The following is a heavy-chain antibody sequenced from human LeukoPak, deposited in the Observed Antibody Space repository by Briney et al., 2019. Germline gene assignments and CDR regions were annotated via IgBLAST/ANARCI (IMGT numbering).Heavy chain of an antibody. V-gene: IGHV3-21*01. D-gene: IGHD1-26*01. CDR3: ARVGSGSSNAFDI. J-gene: IGHJ3*02. CDR1: GFTFSSYS. Sequence: PGGSLRLSCAASGFTFSSYSMHWVRQAPGKGLEWVSSISSSSSYIYYADSVKGRFTISRDNAKNSLYLQMNSLRAEDTAVYYCARVGSGSSNAFDIWGQGTMVTVSS. CDR2: ISSSSSYI.